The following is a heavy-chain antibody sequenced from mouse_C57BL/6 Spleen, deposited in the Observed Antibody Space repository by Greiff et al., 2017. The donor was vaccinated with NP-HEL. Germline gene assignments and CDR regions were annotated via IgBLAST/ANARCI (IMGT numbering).Heavy chain of an antibody. V-gene: IGHV1-59*01. CDR3: ARSTAQALY. CDR2: IDPSDSYT. Sequence: QVQLQQPGAELVRPGTSVKLSCKASGYTFTSYWMHWVKQRPGQGLEWIGVIDPSDSYTNYNQKFKGKATLTVDTSSSKAYMQLSSLTSEDSAVYYCARSTAQALYWGQGTTLTVSS. D-gene: IGHD3-2*02. CDR1: GYTFTSYW. J-gene: IGHJ2*01.